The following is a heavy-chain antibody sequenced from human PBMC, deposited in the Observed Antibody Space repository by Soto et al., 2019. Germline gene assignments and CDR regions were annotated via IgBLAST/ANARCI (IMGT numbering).Heavy chain of an antibody. Sequence: SETLSLTCTVSGGSISSGDYYWSWIRQPPGKGLEWIGYIYYSGSTYYNPSLKSRVTISVDTSKNQFSLKLSSVTAADTAVYYCARGYCTNGVCYPFDYWGQGTLVTVSS. D-gene: IGHD2-8*01. CDR3: ARGYCTNGVCYPFDY. J-gene: IGHJ4*02. CDR1: GGSISSGDYY. V-gene: IGHV4-30-4*01. CDR2: IYYSGST.